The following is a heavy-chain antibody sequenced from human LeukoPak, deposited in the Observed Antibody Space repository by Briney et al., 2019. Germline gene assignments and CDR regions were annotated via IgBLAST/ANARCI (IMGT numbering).Heavy chain of an antibody. CDR1: GFTFSSYS. V-gene: IGHV3-48*01. CDR3: AKDTEYDFWSGSDWDY. Sequence: GGSLRLSCAASGFTFSSYSMNWVRQAPGKGLEWVSYISSSSSTIYYADSVKGRFTISRDNSKNTLYLQMNSLRAEDTAVYYCAKDTEYDFWSGSDWDYWGQGTLVTVSS. D-gene: IGHD3-3*01. CDR2: ISSSSSTI. J-gene: IGHJ4*02.